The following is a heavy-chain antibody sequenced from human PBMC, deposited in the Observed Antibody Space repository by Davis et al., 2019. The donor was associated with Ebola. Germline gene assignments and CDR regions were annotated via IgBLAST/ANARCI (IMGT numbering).Heavy chain of an antibody. V-gene: IGHV4-34*01. CDR1: GGSFSGYF. Sequence: MPSETLSLTCAVYGGSFSGYFWSWIRQPPGKGLEWMGEINHGAITNYNPSLKSRLTISVDTSKGQVSLKLKSVTANDTAMYYCARGTDTTDGYFDLWGRGTLVTVSS. CDR3: ARGTDTTDGYFDL. D-gene: IGHD1-26*01. CDR2: INHGAIT. J-gene: IGHJ2*01.